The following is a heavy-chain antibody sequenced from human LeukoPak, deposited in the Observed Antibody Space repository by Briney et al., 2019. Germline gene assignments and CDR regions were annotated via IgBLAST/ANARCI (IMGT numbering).Heavy chain of an antibody. CDR1: GFTFSSYG. CDR3: ARDFHGSYYFDY. V-gene: IGHV3-33*01. Sequence: ETGRSLRLSCAASGFTFSSYGMHWDRQAPGKGLEWVAVIWYDGSNKYYADSVKGRFTISRDNSKDTLYLQMNSLRAEDTAVYYCARDFHGSYYFDYWGQGTLVTVSS. J-gene: IGHJ4*02. CDR2: IWYDGSNK. D-gene: IGHD1-26*01.